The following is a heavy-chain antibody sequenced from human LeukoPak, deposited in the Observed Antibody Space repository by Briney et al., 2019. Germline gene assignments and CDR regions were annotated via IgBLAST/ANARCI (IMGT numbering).Heavy chain of an antibody. CDR2: IKQDGSEK. J-gene: IGHJ4*02. Sequence: GGSLRLSCAASGFTFSSYWMNWVRQAPGKRLEWVANIKQDGSEKYYVDSVKGRFTISRDNANNSLYPQMNSLRAEDTAVYYCARGRGGFGELDYWGQGTLVTVSS. CDR3: ARGRGGFGELDY. V-gene: IGHV3-7*01. D-gene: IGHD3-10*01. CDR1: GFTFSSYW.